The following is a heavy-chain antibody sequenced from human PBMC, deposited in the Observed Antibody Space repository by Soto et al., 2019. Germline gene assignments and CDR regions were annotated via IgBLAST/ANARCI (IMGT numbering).Heavy chain of an antibody. CDR2: ISGSGGST. CDR1: GFTFSSYA. J-gene: IGHJ4*02. Sequence: GGSLRLSCAASGFTFSSYAMSWVRQAPGKGLEWVSAISGSGGSTYYADSVKGRFTISRDNSKNTLYLQMNSLRAEDTAVYYCAKDSDYYDSSGYPQPFDYWGQGTLVTVPS. D-gene: IGHD3-22*01. CDR3: AKDSDYYDSSGYPQPFDY. V-gene: IGHV3-23*01.